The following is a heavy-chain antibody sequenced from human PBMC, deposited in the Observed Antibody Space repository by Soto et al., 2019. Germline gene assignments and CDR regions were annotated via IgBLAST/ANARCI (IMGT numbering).Heavy chain of an antibody. V-gene: IGHV3-30*18. CDR1: GFTFSNYG. Sequence: QVQLVESGGGVVQPEKSLRLSCAASGFTFSNYGMHWVRQAPGKGLEWVAVILYDGRNKYYADSVKGRLTISRDNSKNTLYLQMNSLRAEDTAVYYCAKDVLVRPQGKYYMDVWGKGTTVTVSS. J-gene: IGHJ6*03. CDR2: ILYDGRNK. CDR3: AKDVLVRPQGKYYMDV. D-gene: IGHD1-1*01.